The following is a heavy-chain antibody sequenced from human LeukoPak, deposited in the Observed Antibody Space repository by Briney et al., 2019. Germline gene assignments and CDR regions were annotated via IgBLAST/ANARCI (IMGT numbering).Heavy chain of an antibody. CDR1: GFTFNSYA. V-gene: IGHV3-23*01. Sequence: GGSLRLSCAASGFTFNSYAMSWVRQAPGKGLEWVSAISGSGGSTYYADSVKGRFTISRDNSKNTLYLQMNSLRAEDTAVYYCAKDPARYFDWSDFQYYFDYWGQGTLVTVSS. CDR3: AKDPARYFDWSDFQYYFDY. D-gene: IGHD3-9*01. CDR2: ISGSGGST. J-gene: IGHJ4*02.